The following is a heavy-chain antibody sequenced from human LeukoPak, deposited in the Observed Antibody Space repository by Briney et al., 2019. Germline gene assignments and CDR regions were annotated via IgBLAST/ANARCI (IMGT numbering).Heavy chain of an antibody. J-gene: IGHJ5*02. V-gene: IGHV1-69*05. Sequence: GASVKVFCEASGGTFSSYAISWVRQAPGQGLEWMGGIIPIFGTANYAQKFQGRVTITTDESTSTAYMELSSLRSEDTAVYYCARGPRNWFDPWGQGTLVTVSS. CDR3: ARGPRNWFDP. CDR1: GGTFSSYA. CDR2: IIPIFGTA.